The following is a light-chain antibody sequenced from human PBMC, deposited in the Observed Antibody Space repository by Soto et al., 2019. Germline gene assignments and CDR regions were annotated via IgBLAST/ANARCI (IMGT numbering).Light chain of an antibody. CDR1: QSISSW. CDR3: QKYNSAPRT. J-gene: IGKJ3*01. CDR2: KAS. V-gene: IGKV1-5*03. Sequence: DIQMTQSPSTLSASVGDRVTITCRASQSISSWLAWYQQKPGKAPKLLIYKASSLESGVPSRFSGSGSGTDFTLTISGLQPEDVATYYCQKYNSAPRTFGPGT.